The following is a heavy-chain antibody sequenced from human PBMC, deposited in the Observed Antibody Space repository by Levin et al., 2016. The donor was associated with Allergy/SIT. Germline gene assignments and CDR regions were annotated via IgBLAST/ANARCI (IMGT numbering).Heavy chain of an antibody. CDR1: GFTFRSYW. V-gene: IGHV3-23*01. CDR2: ISGSGGST. D-gene: IGHD6-19*01. CDR3: ALASSGWYYYYFDY. Sequence: GESLKISCAASGFTFRSYWMSWVRQAPGKGLEWVSAISGSGGSTYYADSVKGRFTISRDNSKNTLYLQMNSLRAEDTAVYYCALASSGWYYYYFDYWGQGTLVTVSS. J-gene: IGHJ4*02.